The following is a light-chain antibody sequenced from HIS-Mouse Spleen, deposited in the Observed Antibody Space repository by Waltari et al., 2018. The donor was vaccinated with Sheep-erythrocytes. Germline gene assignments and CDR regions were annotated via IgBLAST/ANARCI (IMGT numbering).Light chain of an antibody. J-gene: IGLJ3*02. V-gene: IGLV2-23*01. CDR3: CSYAGSSTPWV. Sequence: QSALTQPASVSGSPGQSITISCTGTSSDVGSYNLVSWYQQHPGKAPKTMIYEGSKRPSGVSNRFPGSKSGNTASLAISGLQAEDEADYYCCSYAGSSTPWVFGGGTKLTVL. CDR1: SSDVGSYNL. CDR2: EGS.